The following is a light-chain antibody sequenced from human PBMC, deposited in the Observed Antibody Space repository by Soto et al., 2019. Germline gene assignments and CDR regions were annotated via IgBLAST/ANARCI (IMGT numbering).Light chain of an antibody. J-gene: IGLJ3*02. CDR1: SSNIGSNI. V-gene: IGLV1-44*01. CDR2: STN. CDR3: AAWDDSLNGPV. Sequence: QSVLTQPPSASGTPGQGVTISCSGSSSNIGSNIVNWYQQLPGTAPKVLIYSTNQRPSGVPDRLSGSKSGTSASLAISGLQSEDEADYYCAAWDDSLNGPVFGGGTKLTVL.